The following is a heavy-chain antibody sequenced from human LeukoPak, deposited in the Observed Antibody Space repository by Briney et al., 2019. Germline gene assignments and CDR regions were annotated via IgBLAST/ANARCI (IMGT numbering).Heavy chain of an antibody. Sequence: PGGSLTLSCAASGFTFSSYWMSWVRQAPGQGLEWVANIKQDGSEKQYVDSVKGRFAISRDNAENSLYLQMNSLKAEDTAVYYCGRFTRSGDSVYWGQGTLVTVSS. V-gene: IGHV3-7*04. CDR3: GRFTRSGDSVY. J-gene: IGHJ4*02. CDR1: GFTFSSYW. D-gene: IGHD7-27*01. CDR2: IKQDGSEK.